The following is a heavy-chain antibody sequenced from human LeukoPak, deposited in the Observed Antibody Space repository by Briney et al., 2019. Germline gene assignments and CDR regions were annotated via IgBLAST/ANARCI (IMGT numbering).Heavy chain of an antibody. D-gene: IGHD6-19*01. J-gene: IGHJ5*02. CDR2: IHYSGST. Sequence: SETLSLTCTVSGGSISSYYWSWIRQPPGKGLEWIGYIHYSGSTNYNPSLKSRVTISVDTSKNQFSLKLSSVTAADTAVYYCAKDQQQWLLDGWFDPWGQGTLVTVSS. CDR1: GGSISSYY. V-gene: IGHV4-59*01. CDR3: AKDQQQWLLDGWFDP.